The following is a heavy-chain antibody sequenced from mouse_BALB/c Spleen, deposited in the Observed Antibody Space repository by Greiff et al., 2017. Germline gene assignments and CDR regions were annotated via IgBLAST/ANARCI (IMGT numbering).Heavy chain of an antibody. J-gene: IGHJ3*01. CDR3: ASIYYDYDWFAY. D-gene: IGHD2-4*01. Sequence: VKLQESGPGLVAPSQSLSITCTVSGFSLTSYGVHWVRQPPGKGLEWLGVIWAGGSTNYNSALMSRLSISKDNSKSQVFLKMNSLQTDDTAMYYCASIYYDYDWFAYWGQGTLVTVSA. V-gene: IGHV2-9*02. CDR1: GFSLTSYG. CDR2: IWAGGST.